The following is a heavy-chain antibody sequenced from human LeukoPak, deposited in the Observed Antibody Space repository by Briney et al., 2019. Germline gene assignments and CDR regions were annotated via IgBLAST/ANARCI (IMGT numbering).Heavy chain of an antibody. CDR2: ISYDGSNK. D-gene: IGHD3-16*01. V-gene: IGHV3-30-3*01. J-gene: IGHJ6*03. CDR3: ARDLWGPPYYYYYMDV. Sequence: GGSLRLSCAASGFTFSSYAMHWVRQAPGKGLEWVAVISYDGSNKYYADSVKGRFTISRDNSKNTLYLQMNSLRAEDTAVYYCARDLWGPPYYYYYMDVWGKGTTVTVSS. CDR1: GFTFSSYA.